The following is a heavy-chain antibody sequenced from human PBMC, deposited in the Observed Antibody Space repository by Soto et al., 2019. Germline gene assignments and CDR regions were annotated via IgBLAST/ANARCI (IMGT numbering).Heavy chain of an antibody. D-gene: IGHD3-22*01. CDR2: ISYDGSNK. V-gene: IGHV3-30-3*01. CDR3: AREKSDYYDSSGYYLKDY. CDR1: GFTFSSYA. J-gene: IGHJ4*02. Sequence: QVQLVESGGGVVQRGRSLRLSCAASGFTFSSYAMHWLRQAPGKGLERVAVISYDGSNKYYADSVKGRFTISRDNSKNTLYLQMNSLRAEDTAVYYCAREKSDYYDSSGYYLKDYWGQGTLVTVSS.